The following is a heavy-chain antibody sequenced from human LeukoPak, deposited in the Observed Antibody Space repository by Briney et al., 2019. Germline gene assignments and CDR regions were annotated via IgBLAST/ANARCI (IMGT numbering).Heavy chain of an antibody. CDR1: GFTFSSYD. V-gene: IGHV3-20*04. D-gene: IGHD3-9*01. CDR2: INWNGGST. CDR3: ARVGILTGYYNYRLDY. J-gene: IGHJ4*02. Sequence: GGSLRLSCAASGFTFSSYDMSWVRQAPGKGLEWVSGINWNGGSTGYADSVKGRFTISRDNAKNSLYLQMNSLRAEDTALYYCARVGILTGYYNYRLDYWGQGTLVTVSS.